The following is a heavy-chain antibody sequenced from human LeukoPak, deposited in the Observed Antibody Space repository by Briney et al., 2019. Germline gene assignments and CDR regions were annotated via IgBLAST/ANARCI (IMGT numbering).Heavy chain of an antibody. Sequence: SVKVSCKASGGTFSSYAISWVRQAPGQGLEWMGRIIPIFGTANYAQKFQGRVTITTDESTSTAYMELSSLRSEDTAVYYCARGQVDTAMGITPFEYWGQGTLVTVSS. CDR2: IIPIFGTA. D-gene: IGHD5-18*01. V-gene: IGHV1-69*05. J-gene: IGHJ4*02. CDR1: GGTFSSYA. CDR3: ARGQVDTAMGITPFEY.